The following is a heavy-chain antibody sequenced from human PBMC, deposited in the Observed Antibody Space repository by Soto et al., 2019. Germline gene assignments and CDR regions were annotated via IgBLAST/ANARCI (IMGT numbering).Heavy chain of an antibody. Sequence: QVHLQESGPGLVTPSQTLSLTCTVSGASISSAAYYWSWIRQRSGEGLEWIGFISYSGYTFQNPSLKSRLLLSVATSKNQFSLELSFVTAADTAVYYCARGPTPSWSSYRFSYFDSWGPGSLVTVS. V-gene: IGHV4-31*03. CDR1: GASISSAAYY. CDR3: ARGPTPSWSSYRFSYFDS. J-gene: IGHJ4*01. D-gene: IGHD3-16*02. CDR2: ISYSGYT.